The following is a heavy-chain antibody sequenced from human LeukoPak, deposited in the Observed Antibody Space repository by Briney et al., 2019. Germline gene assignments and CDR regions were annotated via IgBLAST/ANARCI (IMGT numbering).Heavy chain of an antibody. Sequence: SETLSLTCTVSGYSISTGYYWDWIRQPPGKGLEWIGTFYHGGSTYYNPSLKSRVTISVDTSKNQFSLNLTSVTAADTAVYYCARADYYYYYMDVWGKGTTVTVSS. CDR1: GYSISTGYY. CDR3: ARADYYYYYMDV. J-gene: IGHJ6*03. V-gene: IGHV4-38-2*02. CDR2: FYHGGST.